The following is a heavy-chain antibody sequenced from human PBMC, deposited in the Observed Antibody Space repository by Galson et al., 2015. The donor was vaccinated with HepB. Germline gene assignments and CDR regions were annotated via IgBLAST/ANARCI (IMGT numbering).Heavy chain of an antibody. V-gene: IGHV3-23*01. CDR3: AKDRAGTPGIAVAGTFY. D-gene: IGHD6-19*01. CDR1: GFTFSSYA. CDR2: ISGSGGST. Sequence: SLRLSCAASGFTFSSYAMSWVRQAPGKGLEWVSAISGSGGSTYYADSVKGRFTISRDNSKNTLYLQMNGLRAEDTAVYYCAKDRAGTPGIAVAGTFYWGQGTLVTVSS. J-gene: IGHJ4*02.